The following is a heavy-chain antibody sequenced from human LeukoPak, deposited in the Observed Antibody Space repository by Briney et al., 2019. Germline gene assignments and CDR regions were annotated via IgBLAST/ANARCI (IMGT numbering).Heavy chain of an antibody. V-gene: IGHV1-69*02. J-gene: IGHJ5*02. D-gene: IGHD1-1*01. CDR3: STRPTIWKDTTGFAES. Sequence: SVKVSCKASGDNFNKYSIRWVRQAPGQGLEWMGRIMPIFGVTKYAQKFQGRVTITADESTTTGYMELNNLRSEDTAIYYCSTRPTIWKDTTGFAESWGQGTLVIVSS. CDR1: GDNFNKYS. CDR2: IMPIFGVT.